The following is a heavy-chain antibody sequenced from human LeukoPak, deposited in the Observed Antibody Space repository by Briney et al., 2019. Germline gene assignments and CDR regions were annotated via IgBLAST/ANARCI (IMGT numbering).Heavy chain of an antibody. CDR2: INPNSGDT. J-gene: IGHJ4*02. V-gene: IGHV1-2*02. CDR1: GYTFSGHY. D-gene: IGHD3-22*01. Sequence: ASVKVSCKASGYTFSGHYIHWVRQAPGQGLEWMGWINPNSGDTDYAQKFQGRVTMTRDTSISTAYMGLSRLRSDDTAVYYCARNEVGNYDSSGVDYWGQGTLVTVSS. CDR3: ARNEVGNYDSSGVDY.